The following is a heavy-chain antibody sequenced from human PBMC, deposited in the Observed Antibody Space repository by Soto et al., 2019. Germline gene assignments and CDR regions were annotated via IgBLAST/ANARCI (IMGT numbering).Heavy chain of an antibody. V-gene: IGHV4-39*01. J-gene: IGHJ4*02. CDR3: GRGALGLSTVKLPVF. CDR2: IYYSGNT. D-gene: IGHD2-15*01. Sequence: SETLSLTCTVSGDPISSSSYYWGRIRQPPGKGLEWIGSIYYSGNTYYSPSRETRVIIYVDTTKNQFSLKLTSVTAADTAFYFCGRGALGLSTVKLPVFWGQGTLVTVSS. CDR1: GDPISSSSYY.